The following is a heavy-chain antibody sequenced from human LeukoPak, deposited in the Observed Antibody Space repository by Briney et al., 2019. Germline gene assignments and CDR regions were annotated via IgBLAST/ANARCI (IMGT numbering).Heavy chain of an antibody. CDR3: ARAILDGYTHAAAVDI. CDR2: IYYSGST. CDR1: GGSISSYC. D-gene: IGHD5-24*01. V-gene: IGHV4-59*01. J-gene: IGHJ3*02. Sequence: SETLSLTCTVSGGSISSYCWSWVRQPPGKGLEWLGYIYYSGSTNYNPSLKSRVTISVDTSKNQFSLKLSSVTAADTAVYYCARAILDGYTHAAAVDIWGQGTLVTVSS.